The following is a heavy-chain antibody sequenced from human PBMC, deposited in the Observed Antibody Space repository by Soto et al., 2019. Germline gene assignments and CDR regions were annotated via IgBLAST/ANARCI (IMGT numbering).Heavy chain of an antibody. D-gene: IGHD3-9*01. CDR3: ARESHDILTGPPWVWYFDL. Sequence: QVQLQQWGAGPLRPLDTLSLTCGVSGGSFSGYYWAWIRQSPGKGLEWIGEINDRGSINYNPSLKSRVSISVDTSKNHYSLNLRSVTAADTAVYYCARESHDILTGPPWVWYFDLWGRGTLVTVSS. CDR2: INDRGSI. V-gene: IGHV4-34*01. J-gene: IGHJ2*01. CDR1: GGSFSGYY.